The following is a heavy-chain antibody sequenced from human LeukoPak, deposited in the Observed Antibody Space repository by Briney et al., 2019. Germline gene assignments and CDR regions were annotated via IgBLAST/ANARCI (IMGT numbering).Heavy chain of an antibody. CDR2: IDPSDSYT. D-gene: IGHD6-19*01. V-gene: IGHV5-10-1*01. Sequence: PGESLRICCKCSGYSCTSYKINWVRQMPGKGLEWMGTIDPSDSYTNYSPSLQGHVTMSTDKSISTAYLQWGSLKASDTAIYYCARLGSGRSFDYWGQGALVTVSS. CDR1: GYSCTSYK. CDR3: ARLGSGRSFDY. J-gene: IGHJ4*02.